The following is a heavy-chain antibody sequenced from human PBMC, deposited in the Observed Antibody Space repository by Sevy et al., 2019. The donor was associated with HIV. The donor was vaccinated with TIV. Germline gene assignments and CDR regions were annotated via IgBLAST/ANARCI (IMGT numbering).Heavy chain of an antibody. CDR3: TTAPGVTIFGVVKDY. CDR2: IKSKSDGGTT. J-gene: IGHJ4*02. CDR1: GFTVSDAW. V-gene: IGHV3-15*01. Sequence: GGSLRLSCGASGFTVSDAWMSWVRQAPGKGLEWVGRIKSKSDGGTTDYVAPVKGRFTISRDDSKNTLYLQMISLKNEDTAMYYCTTAPGVTIFGVVKDYWGQGTLVTVSS. D-gene: IGHD3-3*01.